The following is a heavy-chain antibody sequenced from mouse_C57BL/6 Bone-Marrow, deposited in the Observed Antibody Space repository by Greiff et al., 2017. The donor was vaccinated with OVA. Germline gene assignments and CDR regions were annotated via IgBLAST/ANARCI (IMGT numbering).Heavy chain of an antibody. Sequence: EVKVVESGGGLVQPKGSLKLSCAASGFSFNTYAMNWVRQAPGKGLEWVARIRSKSNNYATYYADSVKDRFTISRDDSESMLYLQMNNLKTEDTAVYYCVRDYYGSRAWFAYWGQGTLVTVSA. CDR3: VRDYYGSRAWFAY. J-gene: IGHJ3*01. CDR2: IRSKSNNYAT. V-gene: IGHV10-1*01. D-gene: IGHD1-1*01. CDR1: GFSFNTYA.